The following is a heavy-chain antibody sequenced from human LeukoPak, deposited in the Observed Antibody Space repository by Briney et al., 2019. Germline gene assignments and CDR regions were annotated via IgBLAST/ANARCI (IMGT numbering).Heavy chain of an antibody. D-gene: IGHD3-10*01. J-gene: IGHJ4*02. Sequence: SETLSLTCAVYGGTFSGYYWSWIRQPPGKGLEWIGEINHSGSTNYNPSLKSRVTISVDTSKNQFSLKLSSVTAADTAVYYCARVRVRGVNDYWGQGTLVTVSS. CDR2: INHSGST. V-gene: IGHV4-34*01. CDR3: ARVRVRGVNDY. CDR1: GGTFSGYY.